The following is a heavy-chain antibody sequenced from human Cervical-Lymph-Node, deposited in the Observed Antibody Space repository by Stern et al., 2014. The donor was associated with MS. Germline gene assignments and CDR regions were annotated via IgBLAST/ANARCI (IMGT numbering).Heavy chain of an antibody. CDR1: GFRFTQYY. Sequence: QVQLVQSGPDVKKPGASVQISCKTSGFRFTQYYLHWVRQTPGQGLQWMGFINPVDGFPTYAQNFKDRVVMPRDTSTSTVYIEMSGLTSEDTAVYYCAKWLHGFAFDLWGQGTVITVSS. J-gene: IGHJ3*01. D-gene: IGHD5-12*01. V-gene: IGHV1-46*01. CDR3: AKWLHGFAFDL. CDR2: INPVDGFP.